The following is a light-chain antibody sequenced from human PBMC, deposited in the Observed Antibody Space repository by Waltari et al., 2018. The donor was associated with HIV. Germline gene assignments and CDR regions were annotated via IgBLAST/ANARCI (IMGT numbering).Light chain of an antibody. Sequence: EIVLTQSPATLSLSPGERATLSCRASQSVSTYLAWYQQKPGQAPRLLIYDASNRATGIPARFIGSGSGTDFTLTITSLEPEDFAVYYCQQRSNWPPYTFSQGTKLEIK. CDR2: DAS. J-gene: IGKJ2*01. CDR3: QQRSNWPPYT. V-gene: IGKV3-11*01. CDR1: QSVSTY.